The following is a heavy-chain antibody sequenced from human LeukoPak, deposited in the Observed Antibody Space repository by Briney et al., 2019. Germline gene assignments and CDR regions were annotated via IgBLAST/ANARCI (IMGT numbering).Heavy chain of an antibody. CDR2: ISAYNGNT. CDR1: GYTFTSYG. CDR3: ARDSLSWDIVVVPAARPYNWFDP. Sequence: ASVKVSCKASGYTFTSYGISWVRQAPGQGLEWMGWISAYNGNTNYAQKLQGRVTMTTDTSTSTAYMELRSLRSDDTAVYYCARDSLSWDIVVVPAARPYNWFDPWGQGTLVTVSS. D-gene: IGHD2-2*01. J-gene: IGHJ5*02. V-gene: IGHV1-18*01.